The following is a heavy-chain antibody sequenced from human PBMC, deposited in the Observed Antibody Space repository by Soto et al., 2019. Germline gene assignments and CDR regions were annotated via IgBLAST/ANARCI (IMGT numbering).Heavy chain of an antibody. CDR2: ISYEGSKK. V-gene: IGHV3-30*18. CDR1: GFTFSSYD. Sequence: PGGSLRLSCAASGFTFSSYDIHWVRQAPGKGLEWVAVISYEGSKKYYADPVKGQFTISRDNSTNTLYLQMNSLRAEDTAVYYCAKAYSGPFDIWGQGTMVTVSS. CDR3: AKAYSGPFDI. J-gene: IGHJ3*02. D-gene: IGHD1-26*01.